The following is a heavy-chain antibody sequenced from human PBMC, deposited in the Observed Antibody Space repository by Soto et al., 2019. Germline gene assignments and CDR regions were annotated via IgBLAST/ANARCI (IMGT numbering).Heavy chain of an antibody. J-gene: IGHJ6*02. CDR1: GFTFSSYA. D-gene: IGHD6-19*01. CDR2: IRGSGGRT. V-gene: IGHV3-23*01. Sequence: EVQLLESGGGLVQPGGSLRLSCAASGFTFSSYAMSWVRQAPGKGLEWVSAIRGSGGRTYYADSVKGQFTISRDNPNNTLHQQLNSRRADHTAVYYCAKARYSSGSRPLYYYYGMDVWGQGTTVIFSS. CDR3: AKARYSSGSRPLYYYYGMDV.